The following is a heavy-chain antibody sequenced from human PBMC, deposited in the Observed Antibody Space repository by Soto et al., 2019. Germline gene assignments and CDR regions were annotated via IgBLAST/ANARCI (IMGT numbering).Heavy chain of an antibody. D-gene: IGHD6-13*01. CDR3: AKDAAAGTQKPLENGMDV. Sequence: GGSLRLSCAASGFTFSSYGMHWVRQAPGKGLEWVAVISYDGSNKYYADSVKGRFTISRDNSKNTLYLQMNSLRAEDTAVYYCAKDAAAGTQKPLENGMDVWGQGTTVTVSS. V-gene: IGHV3-30*18. J-gene: IGHJ6*02. CDR1: GFTFSSYG. CDR2: ISYDGSNK.